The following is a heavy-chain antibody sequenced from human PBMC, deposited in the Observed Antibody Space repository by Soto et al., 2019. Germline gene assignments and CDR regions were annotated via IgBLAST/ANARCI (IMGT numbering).Heavy chain of an antibody. CDR3: AKRGTTVTTSLWY. D-gene: IGHD4-17*01. CDR1: GFTVSNNY. Sequence: EVQLVESGGGLVQPGGSLRLSCAASGFTVSNNYMCWVRQAPGKGLEWVSLIYSGGVTHYADSVRGRFTISRVNSRNTLYLQMNSLRADDTAVYYCAKRGTTVTTSLWYWGQGTLVTVSS. V-gene: IGHV3-66*01. CDR2: IYSGGVT. J-gene: IGHJ4*02.